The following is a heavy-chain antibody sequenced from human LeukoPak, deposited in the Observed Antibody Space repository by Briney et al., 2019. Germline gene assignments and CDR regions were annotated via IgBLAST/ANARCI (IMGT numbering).Heavy chain of an antibody. CDR3: ARDPGYSYLDY. V-gene: IGHV3-53*01. CDR1: GFTVSSNY. J-gene: IGHJ4*02. CDR2: IYSGGST. D-gene: IGHD5-18*01. Sequence: PGGSLRLSCAASGFTVSSNYMSWVRQAPGKGLEWVSVIYSGGSTYYADSVKGRFTISRDNSKNTLYLQMNSLRAEDTAVYYCARDPGYSYLDYWGRGTLVTVSS.